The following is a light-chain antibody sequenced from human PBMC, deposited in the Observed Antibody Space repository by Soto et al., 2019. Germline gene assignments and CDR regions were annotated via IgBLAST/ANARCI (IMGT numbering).Light chain of an antibody. J-gene: IGLJ3*02. V-gene: IGLV1-40*01. CDR1: SSNIGAGYD. CDR2: GNT. CDR3: QSYDSSLTGSV. Sequence: QSVLTQPPSASGTPGQKVFISCSGSSSNIGAGYDVHWYRQVPGTAPKLLIFGNTNRPSGVPDRFSGSKSGSSASLAITGLQAEDESEYYCQSYDSSLTGSVFGGGTKLTVL.